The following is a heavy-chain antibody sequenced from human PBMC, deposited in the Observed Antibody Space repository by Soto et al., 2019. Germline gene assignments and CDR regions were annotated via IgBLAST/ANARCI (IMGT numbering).Heavy chain of an antibody. CDR3: ARDRWIQLWLDYYYYYMDV. D-gene: IGHD5-18*01. J-gene: IGHJ6*03. CDR2: ISAYNGNT. Sequence: EASVKVSCKASGYTFTSYGISWVRQAPGQGLEWMGWISAYNGNTNYAQKLQGRVTMTTDTSTSTAYMELRSLRSDDTAVYYCARDRWIQLWLDYYYYYMDVWGKGTTVTVSS. CDR1: GYTFTSYG. V-gene: IGHV1-18*01.